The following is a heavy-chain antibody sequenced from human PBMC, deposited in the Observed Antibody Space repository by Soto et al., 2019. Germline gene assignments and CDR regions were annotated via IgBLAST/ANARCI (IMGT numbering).Heavy chain of an antibody. CDR2: INPKSGGT. CDR3: ARGGTFAYDTSGYSVY. D-gene: IGHD3-22*01. J-gene: IGHJ4*02. V-gene: IGHV1-2*02. Sequence: QVHLVQSGAEVKKPGASVKVSCKTSGYTFSAYYMHWVRQAPGQGLEWMGWINPKSGGTLYAQKFQGRVTRTRDTAISTAYMEVSRLRSDDTAVYYCARGGTFAYDTSGYSVYWGQGTLVTVSS. CDR1: GYTFSAYY.